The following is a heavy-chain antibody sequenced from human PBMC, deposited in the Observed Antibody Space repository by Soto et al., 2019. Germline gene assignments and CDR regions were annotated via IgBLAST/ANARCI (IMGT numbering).Heavy chain of an antibody. D-gene: IGHD6-6*01. CDR2: IRSKANSYAT. CDR1: GFTFSGSA. Sequence: RRLSCAASGFTFSGSAMHWVRQASGKGLEWVGRIRSKANSYATAYAASVKGRFTISRDDSKNTAYLQMNSLKTEDTAVYYCTRLEQLVHYYGMDVWGQGTTVTVSS. CDR3: TRLEQLVHYYGMDV. J-gene: IGHJ6*02. V-gene: IGHV3-73*01.